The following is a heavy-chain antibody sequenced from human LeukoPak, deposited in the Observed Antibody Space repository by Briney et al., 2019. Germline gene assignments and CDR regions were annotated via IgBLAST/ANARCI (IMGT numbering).Heavy chain of an antibody. CDR1: GYTFTSYN. V-gene: IGHV1-8*01. D-gene: IGHD3-10*01. CDR3: ARGRDEGYYGSGSSYYYYMDV. CDR2: MNPNSGNT. Sequence: GASVKVSCKASGYTFTSYNINWVRQATGQGLEWMGWMNPNSGNTGYAQKFQGRSTMTRNTSISIAYMELSSLRSEDTAVYYCARGRDEGYYGSGSSYYYYMDVWGKGTTVTVSS. J-gene: IGHJ6*03.